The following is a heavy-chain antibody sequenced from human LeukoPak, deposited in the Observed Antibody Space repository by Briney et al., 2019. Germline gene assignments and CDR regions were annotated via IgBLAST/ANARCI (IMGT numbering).Heavy chain of an antibody. CDR2: IYTSGST. Sequence: SETLSLTCTVSGGSISSGSYYWRWIRRPAGKGLEWIGRIYTSGSTSYHPSLRSRVTISVDTSKNQFSLKLSSVTAADTAVYYCARGIIVVPAAQPDDAFDIWGKGTMVTVSS. J-gene: IGHJ3*02. D-gene: IGHD2-2*01. CDR1: GGSISSGSYY. CDR3: ARGIIVVPAAQPDDAFDI. V-gene: IGHV4-61*02.